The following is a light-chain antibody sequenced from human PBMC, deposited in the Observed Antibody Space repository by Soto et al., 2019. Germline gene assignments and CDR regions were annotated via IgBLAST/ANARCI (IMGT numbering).Light chain of an antibody. J-gene: IGLJ1*01. Sequence: QPVLTQPASVSGSPGQSITISCTGTSSDVGFYNYVSWYQQHPGKTPKLMIYEVNNRPSGVSNRFSGSKSGNTASLTISGLQAEDEADYYCSSYTTSSTLVFGTGTKVTVL. V-gene: IGLV2-14*01. CDR3: SSYTTSSTLV. CDR2: EVN. CDR1: SSDVGFYNY.